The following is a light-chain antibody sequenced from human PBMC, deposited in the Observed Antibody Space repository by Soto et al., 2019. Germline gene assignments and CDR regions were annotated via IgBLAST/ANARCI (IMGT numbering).Light chain of an antibody. CDR3: AAWDDSLKGGV. CDR1: SSNIGSED. J-gene: IGLJ3*02. V-gene: IGLV1-44*01. CDR2: ANN. Sequence: QSVLTQPPSASGTPGQRVTISCSGSSSNIGSEDVNWYQQVPGTAPKLLIYANNQRPSGVPDRFSVSKSGTSASLAIGGLQSEDEADYYCAAWDDSLKGGVCGVGTQLTVL.